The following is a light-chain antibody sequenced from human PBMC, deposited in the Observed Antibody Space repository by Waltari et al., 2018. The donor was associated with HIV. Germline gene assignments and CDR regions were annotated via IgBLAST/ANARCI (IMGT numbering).Light chain of an antibody. CDR1: SSDIGIYNL. V-gene: IGLV2-23*02. J-gene: IGLJ2*01. CDR2: DVN. CDR3: CSYAGSPTFVI. Sequence: QSALTQPASVSGSIGQSITISCTGTSSDIGIYNLVSWYQQYPGKAPKVIIYDVNKWPSGVSHRFSGFKAANTASLTISGLQAEDEADYYCCSYAGSPTFVIFGGGTKVTVL.